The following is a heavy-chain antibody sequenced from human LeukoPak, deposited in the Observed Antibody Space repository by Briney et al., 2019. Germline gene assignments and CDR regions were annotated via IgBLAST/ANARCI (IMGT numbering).Heavy chain of an antibody. J-gene: IGHJ5*02. Sequence: SETLSLTCTVSGGSISSYYWSWIRQPPGKGLEWIGYIYYSGSTNYNPSLKSRVTISVDTSKNQFSLKLSSVTAADTAVYYCARAYGDYVVGLGWFDPWGQGTLVTVSS. CDR2: IYYSGST. D-gene: IGHD4-17*01. V-gene: IGHV4-59*01. CDR1: GGSISSYY. CDR3: ARAYGDYVVGLGWFDP.